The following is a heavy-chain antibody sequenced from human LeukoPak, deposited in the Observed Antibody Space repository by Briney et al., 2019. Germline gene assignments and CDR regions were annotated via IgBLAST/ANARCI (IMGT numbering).Heavy chain of an antibody. D-gene: IGHD1-26*01. Sequence: SETLSLTCAVSGYSISSDYYWGWIRQPPGKGLEWIGTISQSGSTYYNPSLKSRVSISMDTLKNQLSLKLSIVTAADTAVYYCARDHPKPEGATPYDNWFDPWGQGTLVTVSS. CDR2: ISQSGST. V-gene: IGHV4-38-2*02. CDR3: ARDHPKPEGATPYDNWFDP. J-gene: IGHJ5*02. CDR1: GYSISSDYY.